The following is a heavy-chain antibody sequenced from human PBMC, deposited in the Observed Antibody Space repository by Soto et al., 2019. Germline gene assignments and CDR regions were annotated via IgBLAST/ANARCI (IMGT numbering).Heavy chain of an antibody. CDR2: ISTWNGDT. V-gene: IGHV1-18*01. CDR3: ARDVSVLGVDP. CDR1: GYTYTSYP. D-gene: IGHD3-10*01. Sequence: VQLVQSGPEVKKPGASLKVSCKASGYTYTSYPITWVRQAPGQGLEWLGWISTWNGDTNYAQNFQGRVSITTDTSTTTAYMELRSLRSDDTAVYSCARDVSVLGVDPWGQGTLVTVSS. J-gene: IGHJ5*02.